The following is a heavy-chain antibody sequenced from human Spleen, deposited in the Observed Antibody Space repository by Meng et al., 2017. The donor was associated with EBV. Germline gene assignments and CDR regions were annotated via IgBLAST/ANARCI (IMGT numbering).Heavy chain of an antibody. CDR3: AILWAPVDY. D-gene: IGHD3-16*01. CDR2: IFHSGST. Sequence: QVRLQESGPGLVRPSGTLSPTCAVSGGSITSANWWTWVRQPPGKGLEWIGEIFHSGSTNYNPSLKSRVTMSVDKSKNQFSLNLRSVTAADTAVYYCAILWAPVDYWGQGALVTVSS. J-gene: IGHJ4*02. CDR1: GGSITSANW. V-gene: IGHV4-4*02.